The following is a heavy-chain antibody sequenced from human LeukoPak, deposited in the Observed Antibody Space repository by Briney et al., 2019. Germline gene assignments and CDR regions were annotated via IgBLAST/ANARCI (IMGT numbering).Heavy chain of an antibody. J-gene: IGHJ4*02. D-gene: IGHD1-26*01. CDR1: GGSFSGYY. CDR2: INHSGST. CDR3: ARGRRYSGSYPYYFDY. V-gene: IGHV4-34*01. Sequence: SETLSLTCAVYGGSFSGYYWSWIRQPPGKGLEWIGEINHSGSTNYNPSLKSRVTISVDTSKSQFSLKVSSVTAADTAVYYCARGRRYSGSYPYYFDYWGQGTLVTVSS.